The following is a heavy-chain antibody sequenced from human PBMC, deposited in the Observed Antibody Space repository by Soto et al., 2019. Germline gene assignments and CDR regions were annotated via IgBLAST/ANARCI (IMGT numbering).Heavy chain of an antibody. V-gene: IGHV3-11*01. CDR3: ARVSWREKYGMDV. CDR2: ITFSGNTV. CDR1: GFTFSDSY. Sequence: GSLRLSCAASGFTFSDSYMSWIRQAPGKGLEWISYITFSGNTVYYADSLKGRFTISRDNAKNSLYLQMNRLRAEDTAVYYCARVSWREKYGMDVWGQGTTVTVSS. J-gene: IGHJ6*02.